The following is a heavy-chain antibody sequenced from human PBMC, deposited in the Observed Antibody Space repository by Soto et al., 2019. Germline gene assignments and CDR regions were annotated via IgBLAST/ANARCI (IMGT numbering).Heavy chain of an antibody. CDR2: FDPEDGET. CDR1: GYTLTELS. CDR3: ATRMITFGGVIVYYYFDY. V-gene: IGHV1-24*01. D-gene: IGHD3-16*02. Sequence: GASVKVSCKVSGYTLTELSMHWVRQAPGKGLEWMGGFDPEDGETIYAQKFQGRVTMTEDTSTDTAYMELSSLRSEDTAVYYCATRMITFGGVIVYYYFDYWGQGTLVTVSS. J-gene: IGHJ4*02.